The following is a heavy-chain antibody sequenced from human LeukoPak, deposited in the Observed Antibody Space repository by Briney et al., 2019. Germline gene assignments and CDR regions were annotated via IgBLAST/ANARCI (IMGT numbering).Heavy chain of an antibody. D-gene: IGHD6-13*01. CDR1: GFTFSSYG. CDR3: AKEGPTGQQLFPLDY. CDR2: ISYDGSNK. J-gene: IGHJ4*02. V-gene: IGHV3-30*18. Sequence: PGGSLRLSCAASGFTFSSYGMHWVRQAPGKGLEWVAVISYDGSNKYYADSVKGRFTTSRDNSKNTLYLQMNSLRAEDTAVYYCAKEGPTGQQLFPLDYWGQGTLVTVSS.